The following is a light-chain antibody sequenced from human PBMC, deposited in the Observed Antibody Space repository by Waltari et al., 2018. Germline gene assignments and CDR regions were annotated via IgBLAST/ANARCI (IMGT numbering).Light chain of an antibody. CDR1: QSVLYSSNNKNY. CDR2: WAS. V-gene: IGKV4-1*01. CDR3: QQYFSTPPVT. Sequence: DIVTTQSPDSLAVSLGERATINCKSSQSVLYSSNNKNYLAWYQQKSGQPPKLLIYWASTRESGVPDRFSGSGSGTDFTLTISSLQAEDVAVYYCQQYFSTPPVTFGGGTKVEIK. J-gene: IGKJ4*01.